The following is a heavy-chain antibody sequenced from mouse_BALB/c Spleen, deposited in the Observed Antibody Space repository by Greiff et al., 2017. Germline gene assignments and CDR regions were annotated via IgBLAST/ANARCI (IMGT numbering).Heavy chain of an antibody. Sequence: EVQLKESGGGLVQPKGSLKLSCAASGFTFNTYAMNWVRQAPGKGLEWVARIRSKSNNYATYYADSVKDRFTISRDDSQSMLYLQMNNLKTEDTAMYYCVRQGFDYWGQGTTLTVSS. CDR2: IRSKSNNYAT. CDR3: VRQGFDY. CDR1: GFTFNTYA. J-gene: IGHJ2*01. V-gene: IGHV10-1*02.